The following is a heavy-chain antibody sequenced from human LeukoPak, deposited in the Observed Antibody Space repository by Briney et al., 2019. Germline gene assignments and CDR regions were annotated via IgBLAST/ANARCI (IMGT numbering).Heavy chain of an antibody. CDR1: GFTVSSYG. V-gene: IGHV3-23*01. J-gene: IGHJ3*01. CDR3: AKARIAAAGTGAIDV. CDR2: FSATDGSA. D-gene: IGHD6-13*01. Sequence: GGSLRLSCAASGFTVSSYGMTWVRLAPGKGLEWVSAFSATDGSAQYAESVKGRFTISRDNSKNSLCMQMNSLRDEDTAVYYCAKARIAAAGTGAIDVWGQGTMVTVSS.